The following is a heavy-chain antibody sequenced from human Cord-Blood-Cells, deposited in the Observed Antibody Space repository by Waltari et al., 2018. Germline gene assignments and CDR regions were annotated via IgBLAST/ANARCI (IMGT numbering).Heavy chain of an antibody. CDR1: GSTFINAW. CDR2: IKSKTDGGTT. D-gene: IGHD7-27*01. CDR3: TTYNLGIVY. V-gene: IGHV3-15*01. Sequence: EVELVESGGGLVQPGASLRLSCAVCGSTFINAWMCWFRQAPGKGLEWVVRIKSKTDGGTTDYAAPVKGRFTISRDDSKNTLYLQMNSLKTEDTAVYYCTTYNLGIVYWGQGTLVTVSS. J-gene: IGHJ4*02.